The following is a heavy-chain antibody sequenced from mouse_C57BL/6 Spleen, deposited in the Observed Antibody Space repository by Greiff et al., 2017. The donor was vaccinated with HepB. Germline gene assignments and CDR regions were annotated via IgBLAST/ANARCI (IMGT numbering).Heavy chain of an antibody. J-gene: IGHJ4*01. CDR2: ISDGGSYT. CDR1: GFTFSSYA. CDR3: ARGVYGYYAMDY. Sequence: DVQLVESGGGLVKPGGSLKLSCAASGFTFSSYAMSWVRQTPEKRLEWVATISDGGSYTYYPDNVKGRFTISRDNAKNNLYLQMSHLKSEDTAMYYCARGVYGYYAMDYWGQGTSVTVSS. D-gene: IGHD1-1*02. V-gene: IGHV5-4*01.